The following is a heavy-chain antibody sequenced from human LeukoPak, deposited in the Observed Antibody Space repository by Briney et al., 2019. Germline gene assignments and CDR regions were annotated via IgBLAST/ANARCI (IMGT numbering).Heavy chain of an antibody. V-gene: IGHV4-61*01. CDR2: IYYSGNT. D-gene: IGHD3-10*01. CDR1: GGSVSSGSYY. J-gene: IGHJ5*02. Sequence: SETLSLTCSVSGGSVSSGSYYWSWIRQPPGKGLEWIGDIYYSGNTNYNPSLKSRVTISVDTSKNQFSLKPSSVTAADTAVYYCAREEVGLPPFYGSGSYSWFDPWGQGTLVTVSS. CDR3: AREEVGLPPFYGSGSYSWFDP.